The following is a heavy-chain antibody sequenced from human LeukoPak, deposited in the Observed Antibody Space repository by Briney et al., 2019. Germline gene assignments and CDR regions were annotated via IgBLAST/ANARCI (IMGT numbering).Heavy chain of an antibody. D-gene: IGHD6-13*01. CDR2: IKQGGSEK. Sequence: GGSLRLSCAASGFTFSSYWMSWVRQAPGKGLEWVANIKQGGSEKYYVDSVKGRFTISRDNAKNSLYLQMNSLRAEDAAVYYCARDSLRGYSSNWGQGTLVTVSS. CDR1: GFTFSSYW. J-gene: IGHJ4*02. V-gene: IGHV3-7*01. CDR3: ARDSLRGYSSN.